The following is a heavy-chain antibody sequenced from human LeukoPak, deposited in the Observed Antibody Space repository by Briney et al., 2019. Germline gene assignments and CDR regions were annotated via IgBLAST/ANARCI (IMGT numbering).Heavy chain of an antibody. Sequence: ASVKVSCKASGYTFTGYYMHWVRQAPGQGLEWMGWINPNSGGTNYAQKFQGRVTMTRDTSISTANMELSRLRSDDTAVYYCARDHRAYTAMVTWFDYWGQGTLVTVSS. CDR1: GYTFTGYY. D-gene: IGHD5-18*01. CDR2: INPNSGGT. V-gene: IGHV1-2*02. CDR3: ARDHRAYTAMVTWFDY. J-gene: IGHJ4*02.